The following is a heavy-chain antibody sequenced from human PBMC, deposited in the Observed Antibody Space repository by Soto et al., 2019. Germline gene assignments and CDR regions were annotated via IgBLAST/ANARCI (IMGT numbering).Heavy chain of an antibody. D-gene: IGHD5-12*01. J-gene: IGHJ4*02. V-gene: IGHV3-21*01. Sequence: GGSLRLSCAASGFTFNSYDMNWVRQAPGKGLEWVSSLNSHDGLTHYADSVKGRFAISGDNARNSLYLQMNSLRVEDTAVYYCTRGGYNEGGFDYWGQGNLVTVSS. CDR1: GFTFNSYD. CDR3: TRGGYNEGGFDY. CDR2: LNSHDGLT.